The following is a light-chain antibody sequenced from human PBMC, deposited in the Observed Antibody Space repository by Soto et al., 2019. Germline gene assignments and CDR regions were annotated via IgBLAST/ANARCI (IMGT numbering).Light chain of an antibody. V-gene: IGKV1-5*01. CDR1: QSISNW. CDR3: QQYHTYSYT. Sequence: DIQMTQSPSTLATSVGDRDTITCRASQSISNWVAWYQQKSGQGPKLLLYDATKLAVGVPSRFSGSGYGTEFTLTISSLQSDDFATYYCQQYHTYSYTFGQGTKLEI. CDR2: DAT. J-gene: IGKJ2*01.